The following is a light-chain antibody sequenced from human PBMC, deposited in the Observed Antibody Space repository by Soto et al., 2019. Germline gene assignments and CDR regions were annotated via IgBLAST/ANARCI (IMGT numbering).Light chain of an antibody. CDR3: QESYRTPWT. V-gene: IGKV1-39*01. CDR2: AAS. J-gene: IGKJ1*01. Sequence: LFSVVGGTVKNNCRASQSISSYLNWYQQKPGKAPKLLIYAASSLQSGVPSRFSGSGAETDITLRISGLQPEEIATSYCQESYRTPWTFGRGTKVDIK. CDR1: QSISSY.